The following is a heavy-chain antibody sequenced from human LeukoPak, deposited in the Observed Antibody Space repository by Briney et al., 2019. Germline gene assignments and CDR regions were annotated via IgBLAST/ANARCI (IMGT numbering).Heavy chain of an antibody. V-gene: IGHV4-39*07. J-gene: IGHJ4*02. CDR2: IYYSGST. D-gene: IGHD6-13*01. Sequence: SETLSLTCTVSGGSISSSSYYWGWIRQPPGKGLEWIGSIYYSGSTYYNPSLKSRVTISVDTSKNQFSLKLSSVTAADTAVYYCAGVRGGSSGSIYWGQGTLVTVSS. CDR1: GGSISSSSYY. CDR3: AGVRGGSSGSIY.